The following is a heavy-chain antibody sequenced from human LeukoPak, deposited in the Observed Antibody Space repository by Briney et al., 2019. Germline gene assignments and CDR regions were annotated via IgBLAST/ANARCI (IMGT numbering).Heavy chain of an antibody. CDR1: GGSISSSSYY. CDR2: IYYRGST. CDR3: ARLIWFGELSGYGMDV. J-gene: IGHJ6*02. Sequence: PSETLSLTCTVSGGSISSSSYYWGWIRQPPGKGLEWIGSIYYRGSTYYNPSLKSRVTISVDTSKNQFSLKLISVTAADTAVYYCARLIWFGELSGYGMDVWGQGTTVTVSS. D-gene: IGHD3-10*01. V-gene: IGHV4-39*01.